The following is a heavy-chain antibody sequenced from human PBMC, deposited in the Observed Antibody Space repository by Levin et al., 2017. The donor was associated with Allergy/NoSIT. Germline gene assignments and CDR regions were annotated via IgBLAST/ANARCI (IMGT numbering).Heavy chain of an antibody. CDR1: GGTLSGYA. J-gene: IGHJ4*02. D-gene: IGHD1-1*01. CDR2: IIPVFGSA. CDR3: AGGKLERGRDHFDS. V-gene: IGHV1-69*01. Sequence: PGESLKISCKASGGTLSGYALSWVRQAPGQGLEWMGGIIPVFGSANYAQSFQGRVTITADESTSTVYMEMSSLTSEDTAVFYCAGGKLERGRDHFDSWGQGTLVTVSS.